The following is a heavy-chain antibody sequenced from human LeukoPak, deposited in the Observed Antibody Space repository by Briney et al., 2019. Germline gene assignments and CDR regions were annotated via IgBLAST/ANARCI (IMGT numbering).Heavy chain of an antibody. CDR3: ARDSVSNSLDY. CDR1: GFTVSSNY. CDR2: IYSGGST. V-gene: IGHV3-66*01. J-gene: IGHJ4*02. D-gene: IGHD4-4*01. Sequence: AEGSLRLSCAASGFTVSSNYTSWVRQAPGKGLEWVSVIYSGGSTYYADSVKGRFSISRDNSKDTLYLQMNSLRAEDTAVYFCARDSVSNSLDYWGQGTLVTVSS.